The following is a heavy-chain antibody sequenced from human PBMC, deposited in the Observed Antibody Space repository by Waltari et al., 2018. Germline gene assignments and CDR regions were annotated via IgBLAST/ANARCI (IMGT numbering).Heavy chain of an antibody. CDR3: ARDGYLGVVIN. CDR2: IKQDGSEK. D-gene: IGHD3-3*01. CDR1: GFTFSSSW. Sequence: EVQLVESGGGLVQPGGSLRLSCAASGFTFSSSWMSWVRQAPGKVLEWLANIKQDGSEKYYVDSVKGRFTISRDNAKNSLYLQMNSLRAEDTAVYYCARDGYLGVVINWGQGTLVTVSS. J-gene: IGHJ4*02. V-gene: IGHV3-7*01.